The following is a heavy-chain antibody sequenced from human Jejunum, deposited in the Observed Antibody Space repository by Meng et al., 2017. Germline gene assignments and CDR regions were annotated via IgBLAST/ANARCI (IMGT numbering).Heavy chain of an antibody. CDR3: SRGQGDS. CDR1: GASISRGGYS. Sequence: SETLSLTCTVSGASISRGGYSWGWIRQPPGKGLEWIGIIYYSGSASYNPSLRSRVTISMDTSKSQFSLNLSSVTAADTAVYYCSRGQGDSWGQGTLVTVSS. CDR2: IYYSGSA. J-gene: IGHJ4*02. V-gene: IGHV4-39*07.